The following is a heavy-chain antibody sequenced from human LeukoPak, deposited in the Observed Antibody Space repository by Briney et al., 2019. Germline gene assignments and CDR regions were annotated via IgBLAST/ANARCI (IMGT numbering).Heavy chain of an antibody. D-gene: IGHD3-9*01. V-gene: IGHV4-4*07. J-gene: IGHJ6*03. CDR2: VYTSGIT. CDR1: GGFINSYY. Sequence: SETLSLTCTVSGGFINSYYWSWIRQPAGKGLEWIGRVYTSGITNYNPSLKSRITMSVDTSKNQFSLKLTSVTAADTAVYYCARHNGFDRGYYSYMDVWGKGTTVTVSS. CDR3: ARHNGFDRGYYSYMDV.